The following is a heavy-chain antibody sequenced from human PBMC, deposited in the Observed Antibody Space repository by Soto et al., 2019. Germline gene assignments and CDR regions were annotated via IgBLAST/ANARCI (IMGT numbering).Heavy chain of an antibody. CDR2: INKSGGT. V-gene: IGHV4-34*01. Sequence: QVQLHQWGAGLLKSSETLSLTCAVSGGSFSGQYWSWIRQPPGKGLEWIGEINKSGGTNYNPSLESRVTISGETSKNQFSLMLRSVTAADTAVYYCARGTPVTAGAGFHYWGQGTLVTVSS. J-gene: IGHJ4*02. D-gene: IGHD4-4*01. CDR1: GGSFSGQY. CDR3: ARGTPVTAGAGFHY.